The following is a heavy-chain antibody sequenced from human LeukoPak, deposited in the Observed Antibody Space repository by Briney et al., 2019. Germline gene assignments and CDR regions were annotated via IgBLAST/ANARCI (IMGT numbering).Heavy chain of an antibody. D-gene: IGHD6-19*01. CDR3: AKATSYSSGWSFDY. J-gene: IGHJ4*02. CDR2: ISWNSGSI. Sequence: GGSLRLSCAASGFTFDDYAMHWVRQAPGKGLEWVSGISWNSGSIGYADSVKGRFTISRDNAKNSLYLQMNSLRAEDTALYYCAKATSYSSGWSFDYWGQGTLVTVSS. V-gene: IGHV3-9*01. CDR1: GFTFDDYA.